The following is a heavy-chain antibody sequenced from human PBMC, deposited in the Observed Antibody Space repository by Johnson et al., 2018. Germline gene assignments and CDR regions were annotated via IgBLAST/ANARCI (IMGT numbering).Heavy chain of an antibody. V-gene: IGHV4-34*01. CDR1: GGSFSGYY. Sequence: QVQLQQWGAGLLKPSETLSLTCAVYGGSFSGYYWSWIRQPPGKGLEWIGEINHSGSTNYNPSLQSRFTISVDTSKNQFSLNLRSVTAADTAVYYCARRDVFRYPGDAFDIWGHGTMVTVSS. J-gene: IGHJ3*02. CDR2: INHSGST. CDR3: ARRDVFRYPGDAFDI. D-gene: IGHD3-16*01.